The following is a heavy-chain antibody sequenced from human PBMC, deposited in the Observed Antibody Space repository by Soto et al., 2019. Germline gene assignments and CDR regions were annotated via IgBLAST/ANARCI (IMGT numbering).Heavy chain of an antibody. CDR1: GDSVSSNSAA. V-gene: IGHV6-1*01. Sequence: SQTLSLTCAISGDSVSSNSAAWNWIRQSPSRGLEWLGRTYYRSKWYNDYAVSVKSRITINPDTSKNQFSLQLNSVTPEDTAVYYCARDTVALGAMVPYYYYGRDGWGQGTTVTVSS. D-gene: IGHD5-18*01. CDR2: TYYRSKWYN. CDR3: ARDTVALGAMVPYYYYGRDG. J-gene: IGHJ6*02.